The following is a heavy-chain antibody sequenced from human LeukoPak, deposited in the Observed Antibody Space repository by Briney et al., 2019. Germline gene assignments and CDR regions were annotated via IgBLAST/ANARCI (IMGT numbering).Heavy chain of an antibody. CDR3: AITYYYDSRNAFDI. Sequence: GESLKISCKGSGYGSGYSFTSHWIAWVRQMPGKGLEWMGIIYPRDSNTIYSPSFQGQVTISVDTSINTAYLQWSSLKASDTAMYYCAITYYYDSRNAFDIWGQGTMVTVSS. J-gene: IGHJ3*02. D-gene: IGHD3-22*01. CDR2: IYPRDSNT. V-gene: IGHV5-51*01. CDR1: GYSFTSHW.